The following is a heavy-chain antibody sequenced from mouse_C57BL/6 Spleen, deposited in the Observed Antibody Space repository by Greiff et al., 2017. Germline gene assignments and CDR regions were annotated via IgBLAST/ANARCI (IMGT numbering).Heavy chain of an antibody. J-gene: IGHJ1*03. CDR2: IYPGSGST. CDR3: ARGGSSYPYWYFDV. V-gene: IGHV1-55*01. CDR1: GYTFTSYW. D-gene: IGHD1-1*01. Sequence: QVQLQQPGAELVKPGASVKMSCKASGYTFTSYWLTWVKQRPGQGLEWIGDIYPGSGSTNYNEKFKSKATLTVDTSSSTAYMQLSSLTSEDAAVYYCARGGSSYPYWYFDVWGTGTTVTVSS.